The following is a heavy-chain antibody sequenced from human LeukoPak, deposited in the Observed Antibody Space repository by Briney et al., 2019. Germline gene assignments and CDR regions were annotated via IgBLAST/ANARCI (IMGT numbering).Heavy chain of an antibody. Sequence: GGSLRLSCAASGFTFSSSAMSWVRQVPGKGLVWVSRINSDGSSTSYADSVKGRFIISRDNAKNTLSLQMNSLRAEDTAVFYCVRVACSSMTSCATVDYWGQGTLVTVSS. V-gene: IGHV3-74*01. D-gene: IGHD2-2*01. CDR1: GFTFSSSA. CDR3: VRVACSSMTSCATVDY. J-gene: IGHJ4*02. CDR2: INSDGSST.